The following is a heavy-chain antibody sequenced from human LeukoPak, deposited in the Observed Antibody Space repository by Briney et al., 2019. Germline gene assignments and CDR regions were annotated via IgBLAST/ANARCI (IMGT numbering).Heavy chain of an antibody. J-gene: IGHJ6*03. CDR1: GGSISSFY. CDR3: ARDKASGHYYDFWSGYSLGYYYYYMDV. V-gene: IGHV4-59*01. CDR2: IYYSGST. D-gene: IGHD3-3*01. Sequence: SETLSLTCTVSGGSISSFYWSWIRQPPGKGLEWIGYIYYSGSTNYNPSLKSRVTISVDTSKNQFSLKLSSVTAADTAVYYCARDKASGHYYDFWSGYSLGYYYYYMDVWGKGTTVTVSS.